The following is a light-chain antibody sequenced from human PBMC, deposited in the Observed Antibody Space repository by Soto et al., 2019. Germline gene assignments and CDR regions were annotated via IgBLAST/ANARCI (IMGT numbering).Light chain of an antibody. V-gene: IGKV4-1*01. Sequence: DIVMTQSPDSLAVSLGERATINCKSSQSVLYSSNNKNYLAWSQQKPGQPPKLLFYWASTRESGVPDRFSGSGSGTDFTLTISSLQAEDVAVYYCQQYYSSPQLTFGGGTRVEIK. CDR1: QSVLYSSNNKNY. CDR3: QQYYSSPQLT. CDR2: WAS. J-gene: IGKJ4*01.